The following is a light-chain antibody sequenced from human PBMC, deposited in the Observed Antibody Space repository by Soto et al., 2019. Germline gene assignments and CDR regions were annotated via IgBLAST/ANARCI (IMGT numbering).Light chain of an antibody. CDR2: GNS. CDR1: SSNIGAGYD. J-gene: IGLJ1*01. V-gene: IGLV1-40*01. Sequence: QSVLTQPPSVSGAPGQRVTISCTGSSSNIGAGYDVHWYHQLPGTSPKVLIYGNSNRPSGVPDGFSGSKSGTSASLAITGLQAEDEADYYCQSYDSSLRGYVFGTGTKLTVL. CDR3: QSYDSSLRGYV.